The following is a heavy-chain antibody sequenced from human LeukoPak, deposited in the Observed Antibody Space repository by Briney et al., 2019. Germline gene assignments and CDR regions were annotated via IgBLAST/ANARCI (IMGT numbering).Heavy chain of an antibody. CDR3: ARDFDPYSGSYLDY. V-gene: IGHV4-59*01. Sequence: SETLSLTCTVSGGSISSYYWSWIRQPPGKGLEWIGYIYYSGSTNYNPSLKSRVTISVDTSKNQFSLKLSSVTAADTAVYYCARDFDPYSGSYLDYWGQGTLVTVCS. J-gene: IGHJ4*02. CDR2: IYYSGST. D-gene: IGHD1-26*01. CDR1: GGSISSYY.